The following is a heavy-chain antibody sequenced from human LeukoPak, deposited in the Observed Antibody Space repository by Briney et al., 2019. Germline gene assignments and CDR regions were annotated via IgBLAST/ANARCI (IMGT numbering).Heavy chain of an antibody. J-gene: IGHJ4*02. CDR1: GFTVSSNY. CDR2: IYSGGST. D-gene: IGHD3-9*01. Sequence: GGSLRLSCAASGFTVSSNYMSWVRQAPGKGLEWVSVIYSGGSTYYADSVKGRFTISRDNFKNTLYLQMNSLRAEDTAVYYCATVGYDILTGTFDYWGQGTLVTVSS. V-gene: IGHV3-53*01. CDR3: ATVGYDILTGTFDY.